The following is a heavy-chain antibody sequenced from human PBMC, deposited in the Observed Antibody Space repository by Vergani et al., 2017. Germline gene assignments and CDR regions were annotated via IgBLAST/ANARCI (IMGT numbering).Heavy chain of an antibody. V-gene: IGHV1-69*12. CDR1: GGTFSSSA. Sequence: QVQLVQSGAEVKKPGSSVKVSCKASGGTFSSSAISWVRQAPGQGLEWMGGIIPIFGTANYAQKFQGRVTITADESTSTAYMELSSLRSEDTAVYYCARNLDPSIAAALTQPFDYWGQGTLVTVSS. CDR3: ARNLDPSIAAALTQPFDY. D-gene: IGHD6-13*01. CDR2: IIPIFGTA. J-gene: IGHJ4*02.